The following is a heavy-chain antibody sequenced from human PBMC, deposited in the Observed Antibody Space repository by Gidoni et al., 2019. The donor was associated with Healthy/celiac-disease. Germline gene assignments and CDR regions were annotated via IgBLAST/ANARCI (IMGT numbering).Heavy chain of an antibody. Sequence: EVQLVESGGGLVQPGGSLRLSCAASGFTFSSYSMNWVRQAPGKGLGWVSYISSSSSTIYYADSVKGRFTISRDNAKNSLYLQMNSLRDEDTAVYYCAREEGYSSGWYHFQHWGQGTLVTVSS. J-gene: IGHJ1*01. CDR2: ISSSSSTI. CDR1: GFTFSSYS. V-gene: IGHV3-48*02. D-gene: IGHD6-19*01. CDR3: AREEGYSSGWYHFQH.